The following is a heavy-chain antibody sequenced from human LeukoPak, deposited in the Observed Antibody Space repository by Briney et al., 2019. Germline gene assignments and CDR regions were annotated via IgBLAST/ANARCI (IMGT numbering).Heavy chain of an antibody. CDR2: INHSGST. CDR1: GGSFSGYY. Sequence: SETLSLTCAVYGGSFSGYYWSWIRQPPGKGLEWIGEINHSGSTNYNPSLKSRVTISVDTSKNQFSLKLSSVTAADTAVYYCARGFYYYGSGSNLPPTLLFLFDIWGQGTMVTVSS. D-gene: IGHD3-10*01. CDR3: ARGFYYYGSGSNLPPTLLFLFDI. J-gene: IGHJ3*02. V-gene: IGHV4-34*01.